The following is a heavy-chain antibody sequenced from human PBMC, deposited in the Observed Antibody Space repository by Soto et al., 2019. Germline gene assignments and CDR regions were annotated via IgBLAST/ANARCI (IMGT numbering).Heavy chain of an antibody. CDR2: IKQDGSEK. CDR3: AREGIGGADYYYMDV. Sequence: EVQLVESGGGLVQPGGSLRLSCAASGFTFSSYWMSWVRQAPGKGLEWVANIKQDGSEKYYVDSVKGRFTISRDNAKNSLYLQMNSLRAEDTAVYYCAREGIGGADYYYMDVRGKGTTVTVSS. J-gene: IGHJ6*03. CDR1: GFTFSSYW. D-gene: IGHD6-13*01. V-gene: IGHV3-7*01.